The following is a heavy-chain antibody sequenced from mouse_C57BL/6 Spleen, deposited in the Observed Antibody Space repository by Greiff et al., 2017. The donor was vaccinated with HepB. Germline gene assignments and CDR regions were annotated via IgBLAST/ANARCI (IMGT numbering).Heavy chain of an antibody. Sequence: VQLQQPGAELVKPGASVKMSCKASGYTFTSYWITWVKQRPGQGLEWIGDIYPGSGSTNYNAKFKSKATLTVDTSSSPAYMQLSSLTSEDSAVYYCARGRAIYDVYFYYFDYWGQGTTLTVAS. J-gene: IGHJ2*01. CDR1: GYTFTSYW. D-gene: IGHD2-3*01. CDR3: ARGRAIYDVYFYYFDY. CDR2: IYPGSGST. V-gene: IGHV1-55*01.